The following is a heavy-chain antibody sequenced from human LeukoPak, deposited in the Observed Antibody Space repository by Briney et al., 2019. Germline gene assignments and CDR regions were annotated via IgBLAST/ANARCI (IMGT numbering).Heavy chain of an antibody. CDR3: ARQGRGNWPDYFDN. Sequence: GESLKISCKASGYSFSSYWIAWVRQMPGKGLEWMGIIYPGDSDTRYSPSFQGQVTISADMSINTAYLQWRSLKASDTALYYCARQGRGNWPDYFDNWGQGTLVTVSS. V-gene: IGHV5-51*01. D-gene: IGHD1-20*01. CDR1: GYSFSSYW. CDR2: IYPGDSDT. J-gene: IGHJ4*02.